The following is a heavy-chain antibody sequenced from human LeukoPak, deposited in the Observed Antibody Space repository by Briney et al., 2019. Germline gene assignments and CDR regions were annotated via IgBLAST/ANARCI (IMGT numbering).Heavy chain of an antibody. CDR3: AKDGVLRYFDWLSSRDYGMDV. J-gene: IGHJ6*02. CDR2: ISYDGSNK. Sequence: GGSLRLSCAASGFTFSSYGMHWVRQAPGKGLEWVAVISYDGSNKYYADSVKGRFTISRDNSKNTLYLQMNSLRAEDTAVYYCAKDGVLRYFDWLSSRDYGMDVWGQGTTVTVSS. V-gene: IGHV3-30*18. D-gene: IGHD3-9*01. CDR1: GFTFSSYG.